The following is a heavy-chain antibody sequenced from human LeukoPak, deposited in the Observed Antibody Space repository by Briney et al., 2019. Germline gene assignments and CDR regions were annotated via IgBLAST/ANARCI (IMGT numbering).Heavy chain of an antibody. Sequence: ASVKVSCKASGGTFSSYAISWVRQAPGQGLEWMGWISAYNVNTNYAQNLQGRVTMTTDTSTSTAYMELRSLRSDDTAVYYCARGPYCSGGSCYNSYFDYWGQGTLVTVSS. CDR2: ISAYNVNT. CDR3: ARGPYCSGGSCYNSYFDY. CDR1: GGTFSSYA. V-gene: IGHV1-18*01. D-gene: IGHD2-15*01. J-gene: IGHJ4*02.